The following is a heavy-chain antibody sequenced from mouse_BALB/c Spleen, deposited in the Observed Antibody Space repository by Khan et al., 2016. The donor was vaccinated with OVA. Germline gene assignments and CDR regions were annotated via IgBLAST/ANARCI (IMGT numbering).Heavy chain of an antibody. Sequence: VELVESGPGLVQPSQSLSITCTVSGFSLTSYGIHWVRQSPGKGLEWLGVIRSGGSKDYDEAFISSMSTSKENSKSHVFFKMISLQGNDTAIVFYARNYDYDEGLVYWGQGPLSLSLQ. D-gene: IGHD2-4*01. CDR2: IRSGGSK. J-gene: IGHJ3*01. CDR3: ARNYDYDEGLVY. V-gene: IGHV2-2*02. CDR1: GFSLTSYG.